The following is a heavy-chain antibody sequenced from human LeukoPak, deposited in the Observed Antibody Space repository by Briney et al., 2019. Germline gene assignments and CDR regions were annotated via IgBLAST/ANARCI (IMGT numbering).Heavy chain of an antibody. Sequence: PSETLSLTCTVSVGSISSGGYYWSWIRQHPGKGLEWIGYIYYSGSTYYNPSLKSRVTISVDTSKNQFSLKLSSVTAADTAVYYCEREREEQLVLGWFDPWGQGTLVTVSS. J-gene: IGHJ5*02. CDR1: VGSISSGGYY. CDR2: IYYSGST. CDR3: EREREEQLVLGWFDP. V-gene: IGHV4-31*03. D-gene: IGHD6-6*01.